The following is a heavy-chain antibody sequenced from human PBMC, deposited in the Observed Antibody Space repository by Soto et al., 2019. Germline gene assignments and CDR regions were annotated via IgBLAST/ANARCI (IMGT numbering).Heavy chain of an antibody. CDR3: ARVRGYSYGYADYFDS. CDR1: GFTVSSNY. V-gene: IGHV3-53*01. Sequence: EVQVVESGGGLIQPGGSLRLSCVASGFTVSSNYMSWVRQAPGKGLEWVSIVYIDGSTYYADSVKGRFTISRDNSQNTLYLQMNSLRAEDTAVYYCARVRGYSYGYADYFDSWGQGTLVTVSS. CDR2: VYIDGST. D-gene: IGHD5-18*01. J-gene: IGHJ4*02.